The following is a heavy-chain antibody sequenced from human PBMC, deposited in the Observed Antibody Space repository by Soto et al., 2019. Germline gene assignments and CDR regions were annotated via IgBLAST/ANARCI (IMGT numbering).Heavy chain of an antibody. CDR2: IYYSGST. CDR3: ARGHPYDYIWGSYRYTCWFDP. CDR1: GGSIGSGGYY. J-gene: IGHJ5*02. V-gene: IGHV4-31*02. Sequence: PSEPLFLTWTVSGGSIGSGGYYWSWIRQHPGKGLEWIGYIYYSGSTYYNPSLKSRVTISVDTSKNQFSLKLSSVTAADTAVYYCARGHPYDYIWGSYRYTCWFDPWGQGTLVTVTS. D-gene: IGHD3-16*02.